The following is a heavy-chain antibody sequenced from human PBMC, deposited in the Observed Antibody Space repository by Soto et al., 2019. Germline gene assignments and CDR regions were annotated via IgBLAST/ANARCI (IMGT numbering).Heavy chain of an antibody. CDR3: ARDPGQQLSVGFDY. CDR2: IWYDGSNK. V-gene: IGHV3-33*01. J-gene: IGHJ4*02. CDR1: GFTFSSYG. D-gene: IGHD5-18*01. Sequence: GGSLRLSCAASGFTFSSYGMHWVRQAPGKGLEWVAVIWYDGSNKYYADSVKGRFTISRDNSKNTLYLQMNSLRAEDTAVYYCARDPGQQLSVGFDYWGQGTLVTVSS.